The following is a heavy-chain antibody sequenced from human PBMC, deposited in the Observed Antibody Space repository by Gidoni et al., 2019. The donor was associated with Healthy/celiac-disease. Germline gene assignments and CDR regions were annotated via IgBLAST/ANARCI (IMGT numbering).Heavy chain of an antibody. V-gene: IGHV4-34*01. D-gene: IGHD6-19*01. J-gene: IGHJ5*02. CDR1: VGSFSGYY. Sequence: QVQIPHWGAGLLKPSETLTLTCAVYVGSFSGYYWSWIRQPPGKGLEWIGEINHSGSTNYNPSRKSRVTISVDTSKNQFSLKLSSVTAADTAVYYCARKYSSGWYGWFDPWGQGTLVTVSS. CDR3: ARKYSSGWYGWFDP. CDR2: INHSGST.